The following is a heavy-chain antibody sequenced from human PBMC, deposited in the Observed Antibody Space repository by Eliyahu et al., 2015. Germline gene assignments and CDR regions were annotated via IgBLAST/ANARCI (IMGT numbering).Heavy chain of an antibody. D-gene: IGHD2-8*02. CDR2: ISGSGGST. CDR3: AKSVLVVYAMREDLWFDP. Sequence: EVQLVXSGGGLVQPGGSLRLSCXASGFTFSXYAXSWXRQAPGKGLEWVSAISGSGGSTYYADSVKGRFTISRDNSKNTLYLQMNSLRAEDTAVYYCAKSVLVVYAMREDLWFDPWGQGTLVTVSS. CDR1: GFTFSXYA. J-gene: IGHJ5*02. V-gene: IGHV3-23*04.